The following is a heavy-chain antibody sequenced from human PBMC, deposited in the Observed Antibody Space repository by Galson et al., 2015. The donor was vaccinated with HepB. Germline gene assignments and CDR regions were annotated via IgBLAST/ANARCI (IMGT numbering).Heavy chain of an antibody. CDR1: GFTFSSYA. CDR3: AKVSHSHSGSGSYGGEDY. CDR2: ISGSGGST. J-gene: IGHJ4*02. V-gene: IGHV3-23*01. D-gene: IGHD3-10*01. Sequence: LRLSCAASGFTFSSYAMSWVRQAPGKGLEWVSAISGSGGSTYYADSVKGRFTISRDNSKNTLYLQMNSLRAEDTAVYYCAKVSHSHSGSGSYGGEDYWGQGTLVTVSS.